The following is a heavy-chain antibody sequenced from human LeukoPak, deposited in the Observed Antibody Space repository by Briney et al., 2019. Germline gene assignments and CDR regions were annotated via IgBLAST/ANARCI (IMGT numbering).Heavy chain of an antibody. V-gene: IGHV1-3*01. CDR1: GYTFTSYA. CDR2: INAGNGNT. J-gene: IGHJ4*02. D-gene: IGHD6-13*01. CDR3: ARDGTLIAAADMDY. Sequence: GALVKVSCKASGYTFTSYAMHWVRQAPGQRLEWMGWINAGNGNTKYSQKFQGRVTITRDTSASTAYMELSSLRSEDTAVYYCARDGTLIAAADMDYWGQGTLVTVSS.